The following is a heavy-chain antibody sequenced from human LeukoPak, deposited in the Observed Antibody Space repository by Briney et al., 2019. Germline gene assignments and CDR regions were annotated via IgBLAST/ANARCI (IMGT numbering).Heavy chain of an antibody. V-gene: IGHV1-69*05. CDR1: GGTFSSYA. Sequence: ASVKVSCKASGGTFSSYAISWVRQAPGQGLEWMGGIIPIFGTANYAQKFQGRVTITTDESTSTAYMELSSLRPEDTAVYYCARGVGDFWRGDDRIPEDHWGQGTLVTVSS. CDR2: IIPIFGTA. CDR3: ARGVGDFWRGDDRIPEDH. J-gene: IGHJ4*02. D-gene: IGHD3-3*01.